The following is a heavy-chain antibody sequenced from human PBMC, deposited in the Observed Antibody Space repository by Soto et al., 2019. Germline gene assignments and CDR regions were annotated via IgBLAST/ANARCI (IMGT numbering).Heavy chain of an antibody. Sequence: QVQLQESGPGLVKPSETLSLTCTVSGGSISSDSWSWIRQSPGKALEWIGYSYYNGVTKYNPSLKSRVTISVDTSQNQFSPRLTSVTAADTAVYYCARRSRSSSGWYFLDYWGQGTLVTVSS. V-gene: IGHV4-59*01. CDR2: SYYNGVT. CDR3: ARRSRSSSGWYFLDY. CDR1: GGSISSDS. J-gene: IGHJ4*02. D-gene: IGHD6-19*01.